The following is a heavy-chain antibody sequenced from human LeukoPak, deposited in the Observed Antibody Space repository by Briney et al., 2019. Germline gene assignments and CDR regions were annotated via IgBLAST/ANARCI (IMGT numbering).Heavy chain of an antibody. CDR1: EFTFSSYA. CDR3: AKVVAGNIDYYFDY. V-gene: IGHV3-30-3*01. CDR2: ISYDGSNK. J-gene: IGHJ4*02. Sequence: GGSLRLSCAASEFTFSSYAMHWVRQAPGKGLEWVAVISYDGSNKYYADSVKGRFTISRDNSKNTVYLQMRNLRVEHTAVYYCAKVVAGNIDYYFDYWGQGILVAVSS. D-gene: IGHD2/OR15-2a*01.